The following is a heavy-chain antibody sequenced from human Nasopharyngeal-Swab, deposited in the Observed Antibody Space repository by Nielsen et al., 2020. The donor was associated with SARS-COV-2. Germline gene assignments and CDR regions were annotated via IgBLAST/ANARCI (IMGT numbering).Heavy chain of an antibody. CDR3: ARHGVPGVVVVAATDY. V-gene: IGHV4-59*08. D-gene: IGHD2-21*01. Sequence: SETLSLTCTVSGGSISTYYWSWIRQPPGKGLEYIGYIYYSGSTSYNPSLKSRVTVSVDTSKNQFSLNLSSVTAADTALYYCARHGVPGVVVVAATDYWGHGTLVTVSS. CDR2: IYYSGST. J-gene: IGHJ4*01. CDR1: GGSISTYY.